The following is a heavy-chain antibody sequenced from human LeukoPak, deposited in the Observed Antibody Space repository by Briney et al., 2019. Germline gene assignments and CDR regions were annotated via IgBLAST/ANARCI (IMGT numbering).Heavy chain of an antibody. D-gene: IGHD2-15*01. V-gene: IGHV3-21*01. J-gene: IGHJ4*02. Sequence: KPGRSLRLSCAASGFTFSSYSMNWVRQAPGKGLEWVSSISSSSSYIYYADSVRGRFTISRDNAKNSLYLQMNSLRAEDTAVYYCARGRPYCSGGSCYQYFDYWGQGTLVTVSS. CDR2: ISSSSSYI. CDR3: ARGRPYCSGGSCYQYFDY. CDR1: GFTFSSYS.